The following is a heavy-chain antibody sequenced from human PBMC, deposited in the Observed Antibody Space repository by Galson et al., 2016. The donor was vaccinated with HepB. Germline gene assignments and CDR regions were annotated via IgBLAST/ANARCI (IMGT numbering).Heavy chain of an antibody. CDR1: GFTFRNYW. Sequence: SLRLSCAASGFTFRNYWMRWVRQAPGKGLEWVANIKGDGSEDYYVDAVRGRFTISRDNAKNSLYFQMNSLKVEDTAIYYCVREGLADGSYFDYWGQGTLVTVSS. V-gene: IGHV3-7*01. CDR3: VREGLADGSYFDY. CDR2: IKGDGSED. J-gene: IGHJ4*02. D-gene: IGHD5-24*01.